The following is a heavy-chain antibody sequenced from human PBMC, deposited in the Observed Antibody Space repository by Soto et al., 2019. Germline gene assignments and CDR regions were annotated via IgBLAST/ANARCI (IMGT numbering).Heavy chain of an antibody. D-gene: IGHD3-3*01. V-gene: IGHV3-49*04. J-gene: IGHJ4*02. Sequence: GGSLRLSCTTSGFTFGQYAMSWVRQAPGKGLEWVGFIRSKAYSRTTEYAASVRGRFTISRDDSKNTAYLQMNSLKIDDTAVYFCGRENIFWTDFDVYAIDNWGQGTPVTVSS. CDR3: GRENIFWTDFDVYAIDN. CDR2: IRSKAYSRTT. CDR1: GFTFGQYA.